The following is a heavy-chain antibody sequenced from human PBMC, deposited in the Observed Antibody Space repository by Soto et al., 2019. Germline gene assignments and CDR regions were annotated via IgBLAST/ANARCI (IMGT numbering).Heavy chain of an antibody. V-gene: IGHV1-69*01. CDR1: GGTFSSYA. J-gene: IGHJ4*02. CDR2: IIPIFGTA. Sequence: QVQLVQSGAEVKKPGSSVKVSCKASGGTFSSYAISWVLQAPGQGLEWMGGIIPIFGTANYAQKFQGRVTITADESTSTAYMELSSLRSEDTAVYYCARVAAPHGGDDVGFSLVDYWGQGTLVTVSS. D-gene: IGHD2-21*02. CDR3: ARVAAPHGGDDVGFSLVDY.